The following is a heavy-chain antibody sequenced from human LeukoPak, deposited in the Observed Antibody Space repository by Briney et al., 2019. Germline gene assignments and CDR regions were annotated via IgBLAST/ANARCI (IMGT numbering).Heavy chain of an antibody. CDR1: GFTFSSYG. CDR3: ARDRGRDGYNSNAFDI. V-gene: IGHV3-30*02. CDR2: IRYDGSNK. Sequence: GGSLRLSCAASGFTFSSYGMHWVRQAPGKGLEWGAFIRYDGSNKYYADSVKGRFTISRDNAKNSLYLQMNSLRAEDTAVYYCARDRGRDGYNSNAFDIWGQGTMVTVSS. D-gene: IGHD5-24*01. J-gene: IGHJ3*02.